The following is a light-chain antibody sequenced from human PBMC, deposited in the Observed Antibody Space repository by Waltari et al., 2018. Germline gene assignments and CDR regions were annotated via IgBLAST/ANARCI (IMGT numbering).Light chain of an antibody. CDR1: QSVSRA. CDR3: QHYVMLPVT. CDR2: GIF. J-gene: IGKJ1*01. V-gene: IGKV3-20*01. Sequence: EIVLTQSPGTLSLSPGERATLSCRTSQSVSRALAWYQQKPGQAPRLLIYGIFNRATGIPDRLSGSGSGTDFSLTISRLEPEDFAVYYCQHYVMLPVTFGQGTRVEVK.